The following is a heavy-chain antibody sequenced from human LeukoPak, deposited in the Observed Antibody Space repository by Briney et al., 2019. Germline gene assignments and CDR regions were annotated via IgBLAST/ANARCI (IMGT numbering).Heavy chain of an antibody. V-gene: IGHV4-39*07. J-gene: IGHJ4*02. CDR3: ARDEYCSSTSCIDY. CDR1: GGSISSSSYY. CDR2: IYYRGST. Sequence: SETLSLTCTVSGGSISSSSYYWGWIRQPPGKGLEWIGSIYYRGSTYYNPSLKSRVTISVDTSKNQFSLKLSSVTAADTAVYYCARDEYCSSTSCIDYWGQGTLVTVSS. D-gene: IGHD2-2*01.